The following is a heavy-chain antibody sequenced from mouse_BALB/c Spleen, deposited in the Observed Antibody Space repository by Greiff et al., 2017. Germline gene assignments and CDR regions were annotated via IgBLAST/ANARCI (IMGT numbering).Heavy chain of an antibody. D-gene: IGHD4-1*01. CDR3: ARGELGPFAY. J-gene: IGHJ3*01. Sequence: EVKLVESGGGLVQPGGSLKLSCAASGFTFSSYTMSWVRQTPEKRLEWVAYISNGGGSTYYPDTVKGRFTISRDNAKNTLYLQMSSLKSEDTAMYYCARGELGPFAYWGQGTLVTVSA. CDR1: GFTFSSYT. V-gene: IGHV5-12-2*01. CDR2: ISNGGGST.